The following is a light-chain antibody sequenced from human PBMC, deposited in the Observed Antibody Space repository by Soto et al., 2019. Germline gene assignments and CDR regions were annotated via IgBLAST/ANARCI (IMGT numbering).Light chain of an antibody. Sequence: QPVLTQSPSASASLGASVKLTCTLTSGHSSNAIAWHQQQPEKGPRYLMKLNSDGSHSKGDGIPDRFSGSSSGAERYLTISSLQSEDEADYYCQTWGTGHVVFGGGTKVTVL. CDR3: QTWGTGHVV. CDR2: LNSDGSH. CDR1: SGHSSNA. V-gene: IGLV4-69*01. J-gene: IGLJ2*01.